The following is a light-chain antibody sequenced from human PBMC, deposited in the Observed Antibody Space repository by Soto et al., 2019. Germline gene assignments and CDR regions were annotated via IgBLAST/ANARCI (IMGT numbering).Light chain of an antibody. Sequence: EIVLTQSPATLSLSPGEGATLSCRSSQSISFYLTWYQHKPGQAPRLLIYDASNRATGIPARFSGSGSGTDFTLTISSLEPEDFAVYYCQQRSNWPPITFGQGTRLEIK. V-gene: IGKV3-11*01. CDR3: QQRSNWPPIT. CDR1: QSISFY. J-gene: IGKJ5*01. CDR2: DAS.